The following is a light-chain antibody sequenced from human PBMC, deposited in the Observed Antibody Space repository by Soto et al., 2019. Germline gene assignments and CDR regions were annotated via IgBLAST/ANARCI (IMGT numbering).Light chain of an antibody. J-gene: IGKJ2*01. V-gene: IGKV1-8*01. Sequence: AIRMTQSPSSFSASTGDRVTITCRASQGISSYLAWYQQKPGKAPKLLIYAASTLQSGVPSRFSGSGSGTDFTLTISGLHSEDFATYCCQQYYSYHYTFGQGTKLEIK. CDR1: QGISSY. CDR2: AAS. CDR3: QQYYSYHYT.